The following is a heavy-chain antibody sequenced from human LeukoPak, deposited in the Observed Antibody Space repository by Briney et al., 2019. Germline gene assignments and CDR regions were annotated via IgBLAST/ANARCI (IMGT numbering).Heavy chain of an antibody. J-gene: IGHJ4*02. CDR3: ARETSGTSKIDS. D-gene: IGHD3-10*01. Sequence: PGGSLRLSCAASGFTFDDYGMSWVRQAPGKGLEWIGSVSDSGSTTYNPSPSLKSRVTISVDTSKNQFSLKLSSVTAADTAVYHCARETSGTSKIDSWGQGTLVTVSS. V-gene: IGHV4-38-2*02. CDR2: VSDSGST. CDR1: GFTFDDYG.